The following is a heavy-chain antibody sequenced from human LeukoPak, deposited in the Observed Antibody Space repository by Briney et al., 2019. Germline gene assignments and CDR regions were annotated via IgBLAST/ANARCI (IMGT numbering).Heavy chain of an antibody. CDR1: GFTFSSYN. Sequence: GGSLRLSCAASGFTFSSYNMNWVRQAPGKGLEWVSYISTSSNTIYYADSVKGRFTISRDNAKNSLYLQMNDLRAEDTAVYYCARVGSYGMDVWGQGTTVTVSS. CDR2: ISTSSNTI. V-gene: IGHV3-48*01. D-gene: IGHD3-10*01. CDR3: ARVGSYGMDV. J-gene: IGHJ6*02.